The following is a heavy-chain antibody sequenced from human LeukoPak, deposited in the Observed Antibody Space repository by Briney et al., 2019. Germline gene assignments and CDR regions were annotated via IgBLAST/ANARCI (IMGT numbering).Heavy chain of an antibody. Sequence: SGPALVKPTQTLTLTCTFSGFSLSTYGTRVSWIRQPPGKALEWLARIDWDDDRFYSTSLKTRLTISKDTSKNQVVLTMTNVDPVDTATYYCVRGNTNRHSGYYFDYWGQGTLVTVSS. D-gene: IGHD2-2*01. J-gene: IGHJ4*02. CDR2: IDWDDDR. V-gene: IGHV2-70*04. CDR1: GFSLSTYGTR. CDR3: VRGNTNRHSGYYFDY.